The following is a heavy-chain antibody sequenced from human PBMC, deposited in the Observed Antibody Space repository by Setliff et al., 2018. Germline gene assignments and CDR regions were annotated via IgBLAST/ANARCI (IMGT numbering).Heavy chain of an antibody. CDR3: ARPSKYYDILTGYYHNWFDP. V-gene: IGHV4-39*01. CDR2: IYYSGST. J-gene: IGHJ5*02. CDR1: GGSISDYY. D-gene: IGHD3-9*01. Sequence: SETLSLTCGGYGGSISDYYWGWIRQPPGKGLEWIGSIYYSGSTYYNPSLKSRVTISVDTSKNQFSLKLSSVTAADTAVYYCARPSKYYDILTGYYHNWFDPWGQGTLVTVSS.